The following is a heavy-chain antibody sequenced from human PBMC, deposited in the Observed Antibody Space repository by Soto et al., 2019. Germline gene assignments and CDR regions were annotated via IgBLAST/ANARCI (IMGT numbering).Heavy chain of an antibody. V-gene: IGHV4-34*01. J-gene: IGHJ4*02. CDR1: GGSFSGYY. D-gene: IGHD3-22*01. CDR2: INHSGST. Sequence: SETLSLTCAVYGGSFSGYYWSWIRQPPGKGLEWIGEINHSGSTNYNPSLKSRVTISVDTSKNQFSVKLSSVTAADTAVYYCARYYYDSSGYYYGNYFDYWGQGTLVTVSS. CDR3: ARYYYDSSGYYYGNYFDY.